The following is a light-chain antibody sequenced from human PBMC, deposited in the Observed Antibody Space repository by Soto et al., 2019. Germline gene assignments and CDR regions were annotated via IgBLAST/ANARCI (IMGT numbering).Light chain of an antibody. CDR2: KAS. Sequence: DIQMTQSPSTLSASVGDRVAITCRASQSISDWLAWYQQKPGKAPKLIIYKASTLESGVPSRFSGSGSGTEFTLTISSLQPDDVAIYSCQQYNTPPWTFGQGTKVEIK. J-gene: IGKJ2*02. CDR1: QSISDW. V-gene: IGKV1-5*03. CDR3: QQYNTPPWT.